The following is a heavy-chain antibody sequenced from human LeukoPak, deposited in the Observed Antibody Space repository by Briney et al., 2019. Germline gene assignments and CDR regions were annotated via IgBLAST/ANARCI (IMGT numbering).Heavy chain of an antibody. CDR3: ARQNDFRLDY. CDR1: GYTFSSYW. J-gene: IGHJ4*02. CDR2: FYPGDYDT. Sequence: RGESLKISCKGSGYTFSSYWIGWVRQMPGKGLEWMGIFYPGDYDTRCSPSLQGQVNISVDTSIRTACVQWSSLKASDTAIYYCARQNDFRLDYWGQGTLVTVSS. D-gene: IGHD3-3*01. V-gene: IGHV5-51*01.